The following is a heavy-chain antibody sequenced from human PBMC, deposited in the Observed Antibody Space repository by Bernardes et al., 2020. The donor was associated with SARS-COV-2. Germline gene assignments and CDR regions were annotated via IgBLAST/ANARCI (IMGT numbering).Heavy chain of an antibody. CDR1: GGSFSGYY. D-gene: IGHD3-3*01. V-gene: IGHV4-34*01. CDR3: ARIVRYYDFWSGYYTGNWFDP. Sequence: SETLSLTCAVYGGSFSGYYWSWIRQPPGKGLEWIGEINHSGSTNYNPSLKSRVTISVDTSKNQFSLKLSSVTAADTAVYYCARIVRYYDFWSGYYTGNWFDPWGQGTL. CDR2: INHSGST. J-gene: IGHJ5*02.